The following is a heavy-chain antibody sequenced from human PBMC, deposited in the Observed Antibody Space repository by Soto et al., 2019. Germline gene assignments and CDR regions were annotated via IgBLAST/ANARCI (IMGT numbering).Heavy chain of an antibody. V-gene: IGHV4-39*01. D-gene: IGHD2-21*02. CDR2: IYYSGST. Sequence: SETLSLTCTVSGGSISSSSYYWGWIRQPPGKGLEWIGSIYYSGSTYYNPSLKSRVTISVDTSKNQFSLKLSSVTAADTAVYYCARLSTVTALYFAYWGQGTLVTVSS. CDR1: GGSISSSSYY. CDR3: ARLSTVTALYFAY. J-gene: IGHJ4*02.